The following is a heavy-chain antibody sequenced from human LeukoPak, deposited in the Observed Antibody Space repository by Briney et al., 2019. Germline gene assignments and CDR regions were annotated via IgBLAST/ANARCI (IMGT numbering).Heavy chain of an antibody. CDR2: IWYDGRNK. V-gene: IGHV3-33*01. J-gene: IGHJ4*02. Sequence: GGSLRLSCAAPGFTFSNYAMHWVRQAPGKGLEWVAVIWYDGRNKYYADSVKGRFTISRDNSQNTLYLEMDSLRAEDTAVYFCAREVTTSREVTTFDNWGQGTLVTVSS. D-gene: IGHD4-17*01. CDR3: AREVTTSREVTTFDN. CDR1: GFTFSNYA.